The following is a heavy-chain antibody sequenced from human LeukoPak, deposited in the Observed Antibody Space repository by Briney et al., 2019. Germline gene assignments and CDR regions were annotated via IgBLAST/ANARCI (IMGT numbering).Heavy chain of an antibody. CDR3: NFRQDY. CDR1: GFTVSTNY. V-gene: IGHV3-53*01. J-gene: IGHJ4*02. Sequence: GGSLRLSCATSGFTVSTNYVSWVRQAPGKGLEWVSLIYNDGRADYADSVKGRFAISRDSSKDTVYLQMNSLRADDTAVYYCNFRQDYWGQGILATVSS. CDR2: IYNDGRA.